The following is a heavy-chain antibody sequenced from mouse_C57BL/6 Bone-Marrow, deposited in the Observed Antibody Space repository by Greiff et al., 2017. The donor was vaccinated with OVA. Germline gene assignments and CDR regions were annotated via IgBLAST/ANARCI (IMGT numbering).Heavy chain of an antibody. CDR1: GYTFTSYW. V-gene: IGHV1-55*01. CDR2: IYPGSGST. J-gene: IGHJ3*01. Sequence: QVHVKQPGAELVKPGASVKMSCKASGYTFTSYWITWVKQRPGQGLEWIGDIYPGSGSTNYNEKFKSKATLTVDTSSSTAYMQLSSLTSEDSAVYYCARESKDYCGGRGTVITVTA. CDR3: ARESKDYC. D-gene: IGHD1-1*01.